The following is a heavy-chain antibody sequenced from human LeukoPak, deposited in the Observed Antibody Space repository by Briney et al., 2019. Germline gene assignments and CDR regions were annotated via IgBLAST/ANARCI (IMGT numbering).Heavy chain of an antibody. Sequence: GGSLRLSCAASGFTFSSYSMNWVRQAPGKGLEWVSSISSCSSYIYYADSVKGRFTISRDNAKNSLYLQMNSLRAEDTAVYYCARDRCSGGSCYHDAFDIWGQGTMVTVSS. J-gene: IGHJ3*02. D-gene: IGHD2-15*01. CDR3: ARDRCSGGSCYHDAFDI. CDR2: ISSCSSYI. V-gene: IGHV3-21*01. CDR1: GFTFSSYS.